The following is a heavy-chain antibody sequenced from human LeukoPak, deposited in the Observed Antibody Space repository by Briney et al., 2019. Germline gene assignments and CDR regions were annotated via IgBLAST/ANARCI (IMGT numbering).Heavy chain of an antibody. D-gene: IGHD2/OR15-2a*01. Sequence: GGSLRLSCAASGFTFSSYAMHWVRQAPGKGLEWVSSIFPSGGEIHYADSVRGRFTISRDNSKSTLSLQMNSLRAEDTAIYYCATYRQVLLPFESWGQGTLVTVSS. CDR2: IFPSGGEI. CDR3: ATYRQVLLPFES. V-gene: IGHV3-23*01. J-gene: IGHJ4*02. CDR1: GFTFSSYA.